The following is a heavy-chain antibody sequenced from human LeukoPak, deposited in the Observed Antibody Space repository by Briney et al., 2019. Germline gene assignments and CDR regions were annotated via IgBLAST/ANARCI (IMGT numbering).Heavy chain of an antibody. D-gene: IGHD3-3*01. CDR1: GGSFTSYG. CDR3: AAGGAYEFRDDY. J-gene: IGHJ4*02. CDR2: IIPIYGRA. Sequence: SVKVSCKASGGSFTSYGISCVRQAPGQGLEWMGKIIPIYGRANYGQKFQGRVTITADELTTTSYMELSSLTAEDMAVYYCAAGGAYEFRDDYWGQGTLVTVSS. V-gene: IGHV1-69*13.